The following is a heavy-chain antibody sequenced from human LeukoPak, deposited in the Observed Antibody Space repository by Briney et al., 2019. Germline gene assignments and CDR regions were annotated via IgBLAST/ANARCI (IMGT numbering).Heavy chain of an antibody. CDR2: ISSSSSYI. D-gene: IGHD4-17*01. J-gene: IGHJ4*02. CDR3: ARFGTVTTLRTKSFDY. Sequence: GGSLRLSCAASGFTFSSYSMNWVRQAPGKGLEWVSSISSSSSYIYYADSVKGRFTISRDNAKNSLYLQMNSLRAEDTAVYYCARFGTVTTLRTKSFDYWGQGTLVTVSS. CDR1: GFTFSSYS. V-gene: IGHV3-21*01.